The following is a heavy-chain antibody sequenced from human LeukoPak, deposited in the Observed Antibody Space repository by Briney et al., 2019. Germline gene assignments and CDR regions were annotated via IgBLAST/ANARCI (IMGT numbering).Heavy chain of an antibody. CDR1: GYTFTNYW. V-gene: IGHV5-51*01. CDR3: ARSQDSSSNAFDV. Sequence: GESLKISCKGSGYTFTNYWIGWGRQMPGKGLEWMGIIYPDDSETAFSPSFQGQVTISADKSINTAFLQWTSLKASDTAMYYCARSQDSSSNAFDVWGQGTMVTVSS. J-gene: IGHJ3*01. CDR2: IYPDDSET. D-gene: IGHD6-13*01.